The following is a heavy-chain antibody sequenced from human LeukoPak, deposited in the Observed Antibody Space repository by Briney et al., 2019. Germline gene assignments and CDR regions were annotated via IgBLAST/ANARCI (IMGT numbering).Heavy chain of an antibody. J-gene: IGHJ3*01. D-gene: IGHD2-8*01. Sequence: PGGSLRLSCAASGFTFSSYAMSWVRQAPGKGLEWVSTIGGGPVYYADSVKGRFTISRDDSKNTLFLQMKSLRAEDTAIYYCAKDSYSHNGIFDAFDLWGQGTMVTVSS. CDR1: GFTFSSYA. V-gene: IGHV3-23*01. CDR3: AKDSYSHNGIFDAFDL. CDR2: IGGGPV.